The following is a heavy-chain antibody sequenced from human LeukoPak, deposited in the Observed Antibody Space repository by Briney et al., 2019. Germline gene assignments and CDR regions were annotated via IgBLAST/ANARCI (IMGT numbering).Heavy chain of an antibody. CDR3: ARRGTAYCRGGNCYSDKYFDY. Sequence: SETLSLTCAGYGGSLSGYYWTWIRQSPGKGLEWIGEINYSGNTNYNRSLKSRVTISADTSKNQFSLSLTSETAADTAVYYCARRGTAYCRGGNCYSDKYFDYWGQGTQVTVSS. CDR2: INYSGNT. D-gene: IGHD2-15*01. V-gene: IGHV4-34*01. J-gene: IGHJ4*02. CDR1: GGSLSGYY.